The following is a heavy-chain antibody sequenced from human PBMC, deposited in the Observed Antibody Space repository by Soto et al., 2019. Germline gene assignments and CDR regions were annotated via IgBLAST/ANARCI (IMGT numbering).Heavy chain of an antibody. J-gene: IGHJ6*02. CDR3: ARDHTLAYCGGDCYSIVMDV. CDR2: IVPIFGTA. V-gene: IGHV1-69*13. CDR1: GGTFSSYA. D-gene: IGHD2-21*02. Sequence: SVKVSCKAAGGTFSSYAISWVRQAPGQGLEWMGGIVPIFGTANYAQKFQGRVTITADESTSTAYMELSSLRSEDTAVYYCARDHTLAYCGGDCYSIVMDVWGQGTTVTVSS.